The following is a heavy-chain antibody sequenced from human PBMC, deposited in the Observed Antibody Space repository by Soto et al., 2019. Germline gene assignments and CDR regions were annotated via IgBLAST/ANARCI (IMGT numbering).Heavy chain of an antibody. Sequence: ASVKVSFKASGYTFTSYGISWVRQAPGQGLEWMGCISAYNGNTNYAQKLQGRVTMTTDTSTSTAYMELRSLRSDDTAVYYCARDFLPPTEFLECLLLGDGMDVWGQGTTVTVSS. CDR2: ISAYNGNT. D-gene: IGHD3-3*01. V-gene: IGHV1-18*01. CDR3: ARDFLPPTEFLECLLLGDGMDV. J-gene: IGHJ6*02. CDR1: GYTFTSYG.